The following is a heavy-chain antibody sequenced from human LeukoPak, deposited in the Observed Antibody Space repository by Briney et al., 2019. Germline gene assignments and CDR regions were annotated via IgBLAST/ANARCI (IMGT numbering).Heavy chain of an antibody. Sequence: GGSLRLSCAASGFTFSSYGMHWVRQAPGKGLEWVAFIRYDGSNKYYADSVKGRFTISRDNAKNSLYLQMNSLRAEDTAVYYCARDLYYDFWSGYVDYWGQGTLVTVSS. CDR3: ARDLYYDFWSGYVDY. V-gene: IGHV3-30*02. CDR2: IRYDGSNK. J-gene: IGHJ4*02. CDR1: GFTFSSYG. D-gene: IGHD3-3*01.